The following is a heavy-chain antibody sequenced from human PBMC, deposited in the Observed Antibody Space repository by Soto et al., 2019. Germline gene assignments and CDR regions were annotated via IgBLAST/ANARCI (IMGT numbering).Heavy chain of an antibody. D-gene: IGHD6-19*01. CDR3: ARLGSSGWYQGSYFDY. Sequence: QLQLQESGPGLVKPSETLSLTCIVSGGSITRNNHYWGWIRQSPGKGLEWIGSILYSGSTNYNPSLKSRDTLSVETSKHQFSLKMSSVTAADTALYYCARLGSSGWYQGSYFDYWGQGTLVTVSS. CDR2: ILYSGST. CDR1: GGSITRNNHY. J-gene: IGHJ4*02. V-gene: IGHV4-39*01.